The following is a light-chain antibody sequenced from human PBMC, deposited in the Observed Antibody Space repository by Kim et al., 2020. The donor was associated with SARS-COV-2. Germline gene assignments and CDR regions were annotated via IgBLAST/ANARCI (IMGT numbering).Light chain of an antibody. V-gene: IGKV3-15*01. CDR2: GAS. CDR1: QSVGSS. J-gene: IGKJ5*01. Sequence: EVVMTQSPATLSVSPGERATLSCRASQSVGSSLAWYQQKPGQAPRLLTYGASTRATDIPARFSGGGSGTEFTLTISSLQSEDFAVYYCQQYNSWPITFGQGTRLEIK. CDR3: QQYNSWPIT.